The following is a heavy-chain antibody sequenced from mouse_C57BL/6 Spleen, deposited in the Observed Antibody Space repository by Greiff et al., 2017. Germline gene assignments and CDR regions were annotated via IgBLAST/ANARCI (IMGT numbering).Heavy chain of an antibody. CDR3: ARDDYGSSYGLGYAMDY. CDR2: IYPGSGST. CDR1: GYTFTSYW. J-gene: IGHJ4*01. Sequence: QVQLQQPGAELVKPGASVKMSCKASGYTFTSYWITWVKQRPGQGLEWIGDIYPGSGSTNYNEKFKSKATLTVDTSSSTAYMQLSSLTSEDSAVYYCARDDYGSSYGLGYAMDYWGQGTSVTVSS. D-gene: IGHD1-1*01. V-gene: IGHV1-55*01.